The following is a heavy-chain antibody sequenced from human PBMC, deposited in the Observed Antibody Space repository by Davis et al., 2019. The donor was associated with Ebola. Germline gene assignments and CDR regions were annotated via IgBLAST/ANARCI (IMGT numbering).Heavy chain of an antibody. D-gene: IGHD6-6*01. V-gene: IGHV4-34*01. CDR1: SGSFSGYY. CDR2: INHSGST. J-gene: IGHJ5*02. CDR3: ARRQYSSSPFDP. Sequence: SETLSLTCAVYSGSFSGYYWSWIRQPPGKGLEWIGEINHSGSTNYNPSLKSRVTISGDTSRNQFSLKLSSVTAADTAVYYCARRQYSSSPFDPWGQGTLVTVSS.